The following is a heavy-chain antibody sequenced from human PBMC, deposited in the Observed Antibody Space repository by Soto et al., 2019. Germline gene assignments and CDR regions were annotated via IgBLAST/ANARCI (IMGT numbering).Heavy chain of an antibody. CDR3: ARDPDVPRSSRLDY. D-gene: IGHD2-15*01. CDR1: GFTFNTYS. J-gene: IGHJ4*02. V-gene: IGHV3-21*01. CDR2: ISSASTYI. Sequence: GGSLRLSCVGSGFTFNTYSMNWVRQAPGKGLEWVSSISSASTYIYYADSVKGRFTISRDNAKNSLYLQMNSLRAEDTAVYYCARDPDVPRSSRLDYRGQGTLVTVSS.